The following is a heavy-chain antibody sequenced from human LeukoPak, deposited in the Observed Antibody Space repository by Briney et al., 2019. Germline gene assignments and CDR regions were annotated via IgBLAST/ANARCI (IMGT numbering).Heavy chain of an antibody. CDR2: INQDGSEK. CDR1: GFTFSSYW. D-gene: IGHD2-15*01. Sequence: GGSLRLSCAASGFTFSSYWMSCVRQAPGKGLEWVANINQDGSEKYYVDSVKGRFTISRDNAKNSLFLQMNSLRAEDTAVYYCARGLTCCSGGSCYFDFWGQGTLVTVSS. CDR3: ARGLTCCSGGSCYFDF. J-gene: IGHJ4*02. V-gene: IGHV3-7*01.